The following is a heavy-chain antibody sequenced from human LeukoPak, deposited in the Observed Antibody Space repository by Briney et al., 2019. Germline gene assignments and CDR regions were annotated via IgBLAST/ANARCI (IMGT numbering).Heavy chain of an antibody. CDR3: ARAALYDFWSGYHY. CDR2: ISAYNGNT. Sequence: ASVKVSCKASGYTFTSYGISWVRQAPGQGLEWMGWISAYNGNTNYAQKLQGRVTMTTDTSTSTAYMELRSLRSDDTAVYYCARAALYDFWSGYHYWGQGTLVTVSS. D-gene: IGHD3-3*01. J-gene: IGHJ4*02. CDR1: GYTFTSYG. V-gene: IGHV1-18*01.